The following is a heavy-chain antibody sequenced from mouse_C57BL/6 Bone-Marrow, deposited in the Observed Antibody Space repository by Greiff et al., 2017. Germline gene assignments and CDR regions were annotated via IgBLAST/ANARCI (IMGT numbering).Heavy chain of an antibody. Sequence: QVQLQQPGAELVMPGASVKLSCKASGYTFTSYWMHWVKQRPGQGLEWIGEIDPSDSYTNYNQKFKGKSTLTVDKSSSTAYMQLSSLTSEGSAVYYCARSFYYYGSSCAMDYWGQGTSVTVSS. V-gene: IGHV1-69*01. CDR1: GYTFTSYW. D-gene: IGHD1-1*01. CDR2: IDPSDSYT. J-gene: IGHJ4*01. CDR3: ARSFYYYGSSCAMDY.